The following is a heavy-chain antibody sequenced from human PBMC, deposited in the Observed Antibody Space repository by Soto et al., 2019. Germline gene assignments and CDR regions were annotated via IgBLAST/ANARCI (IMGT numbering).Heavy chain of an antibody. CDR2: ISTSSRTI. CDR3: AKDRSVTTRILDY. Sequence: GGSLRLSCAASGFILGSYSMNWVRQAPGKGLEWVSYISTSSRTIYYADSVKGRFTISRDNDRNLLYLQMNSLRDEDTAVYYCAKDRSVTTRILDYWGQGTLVSVSS. CDR1: GFILGSYS. V-gene: IGHV3-48*02. J-gene: IGHJ4*02. D-gene: IGHD4-17*01.